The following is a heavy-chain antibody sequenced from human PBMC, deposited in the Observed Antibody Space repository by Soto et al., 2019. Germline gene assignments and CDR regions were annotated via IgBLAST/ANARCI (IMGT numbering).Heavy chain of an antibody. D-gene: IGHD5-12*01. CDR1: GGSISSYY. V-gene: IGHV4-59*08. Sequence: SETLSLTCTVSGGSISSYYWSWIRQPPGKGLEWIGYIYYSGSTNYNPSLKSRVTISVDTSKNQFSLKLSSVTAADTAVYYCARREYSGYDVWGQGTLVTVSS. J-gene: IGHJ4*02. CDR3: ARREYSGYDV. CDR2: IYYSGST.